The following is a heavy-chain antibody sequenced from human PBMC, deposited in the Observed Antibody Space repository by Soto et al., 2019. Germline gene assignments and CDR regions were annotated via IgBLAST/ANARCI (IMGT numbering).Heavy chain of an antibody. CDR1: GDSVSSYY. CDR3: ARGVLRYYHYGMDV. J-gene: IGHJ6*02. Sequence: QVQLQESGPGLVKPSETLSLSCTVSGDSVSSYYWSWIRQLPGRGLEWIGYIYISGNTNYKPSLKSRVTLSRDTSKNQFSLNLKSVTAADTAVYYCARGVLRYYHYGMDVWGQGTTVTVSS. V-gene: IGHV4-59*02. CDR2: IYISGNT.